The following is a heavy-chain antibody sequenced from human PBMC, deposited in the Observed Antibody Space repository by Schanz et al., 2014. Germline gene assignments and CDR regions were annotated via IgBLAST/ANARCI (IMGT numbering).Heavy chain of an antibody. CDR1: GFGFSSYS. J-gene: IGHJ3*02. D-gene: IGHD4-17*01. CDR3: ARKMKLGVYGGKGHDSLDI. CDR2: INTGSNYI. Sequence: EVQLVESGGGLIQPGGSLRLSCAASGFGFSSYSMNWVRQAPGKGLEWISFINTGSNYINYADSVKGRFTISRDNSKNTLYLQMNSLRAEDTAVYYCARKMKLGVYGGKGHDSLDIWGQGTMVTVSS. V-gene: IGHV3-48*01.